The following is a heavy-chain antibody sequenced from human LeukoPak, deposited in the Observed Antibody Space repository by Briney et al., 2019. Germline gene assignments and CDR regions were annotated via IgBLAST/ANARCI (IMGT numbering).Heavy chain of an antibody. D-gene: IGHD6-13*01. V-gene: IGHV1-69*05. CDR2: IIPIFGTA. CDR3: ARDGSIAAAGSLFQH. Sequence: GASVKVSCKASGGTFSSYAISWVRQAPGQGLEWMGGIIPIFGTANYAQKFQGRVTITTDESTNTAYMELSSLRSEDTAVYYCARDGSIAAAGSLFQHWGQGTLVTVSS. CDR1: GGTFSSYA. J-gene: IGHJ1*01.